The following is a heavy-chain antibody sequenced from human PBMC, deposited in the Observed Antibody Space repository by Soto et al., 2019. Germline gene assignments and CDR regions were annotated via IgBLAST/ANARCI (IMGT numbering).Heavy chain of an antibody. Sequence: GASVKLSCKASGDTFTSYGISWVRQAPKQGLEWMGWISAYNGNTNYAQKLQGRVTMTTDTSTSTAYMELRSLRVEDTAVYYCVREGDVVTTMTTAFYYGMDVWGQGTTVTVSS. CDR1: GDTFTSYG. V-gene: IGHV1-18*04. D-gene: IGHD4-17*01. J-gene: IGHJ6*02. CDR3: VREGDVVTTMTTAFYYGMDV. CDR2: ISAYNGNT.